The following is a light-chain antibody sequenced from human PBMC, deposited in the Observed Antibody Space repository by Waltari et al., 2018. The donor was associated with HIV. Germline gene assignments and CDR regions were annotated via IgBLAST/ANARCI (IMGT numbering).Light chain of an antibody. CDR2: ANS. Sequence: HSVLTQPPSVSAAPGQKVTISCSGSSSNIWNNYVSRYQQFPGTAPKLLTYANSKRPAGVPDRFSGGKSVRSASLGITGLQSGDEAGYYCGAWDSGLSAWVFGGGTKLTVL. CDR1: SSNIWNNY. V-gene: IGLV1-51*01. J-gene: IGLJ3*02. CDR3: GAWDSGLSAWV.